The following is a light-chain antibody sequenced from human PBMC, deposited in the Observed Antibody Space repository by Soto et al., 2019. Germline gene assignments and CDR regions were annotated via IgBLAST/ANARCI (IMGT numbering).Light chain of an antibody. V-gene: IGLV2-14*01. Sequence: QSALTQPASVSGSPGQSITISCTGTSSDVGGYNYVSWYQQHPGKAPKLMIYEVSNQPSGVSNRFSGSKSRNTASLTISGLQAEDEADYYCSSYTSSSTRVFGGGPELTVL. CDR1: SSDVGGYNY. CDR2: EVS. J-gene: IGLJ3*02. CDR3: SSYTSSSTRV.